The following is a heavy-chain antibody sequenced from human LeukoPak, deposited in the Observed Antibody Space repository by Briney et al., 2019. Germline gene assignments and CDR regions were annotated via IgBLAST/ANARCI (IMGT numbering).Heavy chain of an antibody. CDR2: IIPIFGTA. CDR1: GGTFSSYA. Sequence: ASVKVSCKASGGTFSSYAISWVRQAPGQGLEWMGGIIPIFGTANYAQKFQGRVTITADESTSTAYMELSSLRSEDTAVYYCARANGIAVAGYYFDYWGQGTLVTVSS. V-gene: IGHV1-69*01. D-gene: IGHD6-19*01. CDR3: ARANGIAVAGYYFDY. J-gene: IGHJ4*02.